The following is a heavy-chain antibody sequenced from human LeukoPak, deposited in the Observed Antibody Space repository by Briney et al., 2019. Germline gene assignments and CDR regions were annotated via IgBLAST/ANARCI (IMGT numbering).Heavy chain of an antibody. V-gene: IGHV3-53*01. CDR2: IYSGGSI. CDR3: ARDKDYGEQLGY. D-gene: IGHD4-17*01. J-gene: IGHJ4*02. CDR1: GFTVSSNH. Sequence: GGSLRLSCAASGFTVSSNHIIWVRQAPGKGLDWVSVIYSGGSIYYADSVKGRFTISRDTSKNTLYLQMNTLRAEDTAVYYCARDKDYGEQLGYWGQGTLVTVSS.